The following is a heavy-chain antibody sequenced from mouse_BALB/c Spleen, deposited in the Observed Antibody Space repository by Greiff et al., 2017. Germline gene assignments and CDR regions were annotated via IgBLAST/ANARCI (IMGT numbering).Heavy chain of an antibody. CDR3: ARSWDVAY. Sequence: EVKLMESGGGLVQPGGSRKLSCAASGFTFSSFGMHWVRQAPEKGLEWVAYISSGSSTIYYADTVKGRFTISRDNPKNTLFLQMTSLRSEDTAMYYCARSWDVAYWGQGTLVTVSA. V-gene: IGHV5-17*02. CDR1: GFTFSSFG. J-gene: IGHJ3*01. D-gene: IGHD4-1*01. CDR2: ISSGSSTI.